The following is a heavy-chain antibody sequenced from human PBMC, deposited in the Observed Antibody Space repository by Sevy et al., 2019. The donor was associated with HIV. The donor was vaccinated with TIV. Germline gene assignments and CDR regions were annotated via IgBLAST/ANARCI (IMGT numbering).Heavy chain of an antibody. J-gene: IGHJ6*02. V-gene: IGHV3-49*03. CDR3: ARVRGTISPYYYFGMDV. CDR1: GFNFGDYA. Sequence: GGSLRLSCTASGFNFGDYAMSWCRQAPGKGLEWIGFIRSKTYGGTTEYAASVKGRFTISRDDSNSIASLQMNSLKTEDTAVYYCARVRGTISPYYYFGMDVWGQRTTVTVSS. D-gene: IGHD3-16*01. CDR2: IRSKTYGGTT.